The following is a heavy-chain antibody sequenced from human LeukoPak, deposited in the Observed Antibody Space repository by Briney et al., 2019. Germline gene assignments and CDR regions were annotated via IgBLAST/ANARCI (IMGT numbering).Heavy chain of an antibody. CDR3: ARDRAGLDAFDM. Sequence: PGGSLRLSCAASGFLFSSYAMHWVRQAPGKGLEWAAVIWFDGSNKYYADSVKGRFIISRDNPKNTVYLQLNSLRAEDTAVYYCARDRAGLDAFDMWGQGTVVTVSS. J-gene: IGHJ3*02. V-gene: IGHV3-33*01. CDR2: IWFDGSNK. CDR1: GFLFSSYA.